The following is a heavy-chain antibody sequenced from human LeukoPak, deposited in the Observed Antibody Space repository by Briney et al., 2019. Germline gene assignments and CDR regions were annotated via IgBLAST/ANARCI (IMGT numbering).Heavy chain of an antibody. CDR3: AKDRAREIRFLEWLPNFDP. V-gene: IGHV3-23*01. CDR2: ISGSGGST. D-gene: IGHD3-3*01. J-gene: IGHJ5*02. Sequence: GGSLRLSCAASGFTFSSYAMSWVRQAPGKGLEWVSAISGSGGSTYYADSAKGRFTISRDNSKNTLYLQMNSLRAEDTAVYYCAKDRAREIRFLEWLPNFDPWGQGTLVTVSS. CDR1: GFTFSSYA.